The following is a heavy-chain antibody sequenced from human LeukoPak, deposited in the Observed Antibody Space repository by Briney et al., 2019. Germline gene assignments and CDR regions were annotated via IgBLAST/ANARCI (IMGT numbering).Heavy chain of an antibody. J-gene: IGHJ6*02. Sequence: SETLSLTCTVSGGSISSYYWSWILQPPGKGLEWIGYIYYSGSTNYNPSLKSRVTISVDTSKNQFSLKLSSVTAADTAVYYCARWPMVRGVINDYYGMDVWGQGTTVTVSS. CDR3: ARWPMVRGVINDYYGMDV. CDR2: IYYSGST. D-gene: IGHD3-10*01. CDR1: GGSISSYY. V-gene: IGHV4-59*01.